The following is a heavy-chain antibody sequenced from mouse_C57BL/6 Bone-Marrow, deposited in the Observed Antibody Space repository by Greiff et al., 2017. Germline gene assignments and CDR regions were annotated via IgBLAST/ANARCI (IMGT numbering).Heavy chain of an antibody. CDR3: ARWDYGSSYWYYDI. Sequence: QVQLQQSGAELVRPGASVKLSCKASGYTFTDYFINWVKQRPGQGLEWIARIYPGSGNTYYNEKFKGKATLTAEKSSSTAYMQLSSLASEDSAVYFCARWDYGSSYWYYDIWGTGTTVTGSS. CDR2: IYPGSGNT. V-gene: IGHV1-76*01. CDR1: GYTFTDYF. J-gene: IGHJ1*03. D-gene: IGHD1-1*01.